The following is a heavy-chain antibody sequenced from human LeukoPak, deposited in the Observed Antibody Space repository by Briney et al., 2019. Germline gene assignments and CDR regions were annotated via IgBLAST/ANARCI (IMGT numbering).Heavy chain of an antibody. V-gene: IGHV4-4*02. CDR2: IYHSGST. D-gene: IGHD3-9*01. CDR1: GGSISSSNW. CDR3: ARAVYDILTGYPYGAFDI. Sequence: SGTLSLTCAVSGGSISSSNWWGWVRPPPGKGLEWIGEIYHSGSTNYNPSLKSRVTISVDKSKNQFSLKLSSVTAADTAVYYCARAVYDILTGYPYGAFDIWGQGTMVTVSS. J-gene: IGHJ3*02.